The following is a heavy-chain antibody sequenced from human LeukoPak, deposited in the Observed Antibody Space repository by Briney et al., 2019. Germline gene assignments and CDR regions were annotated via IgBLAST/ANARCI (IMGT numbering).Heavy chain of an antibody. CDR1: GYTFTSFG. J-gene: IGHJ4*02. CDR2: ISAYNGNT. Sequence: ASVKVSCKASGYTFTSFGISWVRRAPGQGLEWMGWISAYNGNTNYAQKFQGRVTLTTDTSTSTAHMELRSLRSDDTAVYYCARDQVVGATAGTFDYWGQGTLVTVSS. CDR3: ARDQVVGATAGTFDY. D-gene: IGHD1-26*01. V-gene: IGHV1-18*01.